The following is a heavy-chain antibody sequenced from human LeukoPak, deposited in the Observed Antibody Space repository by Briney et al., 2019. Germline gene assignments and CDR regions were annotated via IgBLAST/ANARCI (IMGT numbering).Heavy chain of an antibody. CDR1: GYTFTSYY. D-gene: IGHD3-16*01. CDR2: INPSGGST. V-gene: IGHV1-46*01. J-gene: IGHJ4*02. Sequence: RASVKVSCKASGYTFTSYYMHWVRQAPGQGLEWMGIINPSGGSTSYAQKFQGRVTMTRDTSTSTVYMELSSLRSDDTAVYYCARDKGQDGVWGTFVYWGQGTLVTVSS. CDR3: ARDKGQDGVWGTFVY.